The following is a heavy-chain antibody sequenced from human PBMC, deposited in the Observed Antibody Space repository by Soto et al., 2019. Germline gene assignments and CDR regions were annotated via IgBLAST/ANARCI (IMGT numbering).Heavy chain of an antibody. D-gene: IGHD2-15*01. CDR2: IDPSDSYT. V-gene: IGHV5-10-1*01. Sequence: GESLKISCKGSGYSFTSYWISWVRQMPGKGLEWMGRIDPSDSYTNYSPSFQGHVTISADKSISTAYLQWSSLKASDTAMYYCARLARDLYCSGGSCPSYYYYGMDVWGQGTTVTVSS. CDR1: GYSFTSYW. CDR3: ARLARDLYCSGGSCPSYYYYGMDV. J-gene: IGHJ6*02.